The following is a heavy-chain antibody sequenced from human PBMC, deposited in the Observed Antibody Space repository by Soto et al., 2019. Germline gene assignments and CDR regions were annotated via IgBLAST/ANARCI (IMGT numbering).Heavy chain of an antibody. CDR2: IWYDGSNK. D-gene: IGHD2-15*01. CDR1: GFTFSSYG. CDR3: ARDGRYCSGGSCVYYYGMDV. Sequence: GSLRLSCAASGFTFSSYGFHWVRQDPCKGLEWVAVIWYDGSNKYYADSVKGRFTISRDNSKNTLYLQMNSLRAEDTAVYYCARDGRYCSGGSCVYYYGMDVWGQGTTVTVSS. V-gene: IGHV3-33*01. J-gene: IGHJ6*02.